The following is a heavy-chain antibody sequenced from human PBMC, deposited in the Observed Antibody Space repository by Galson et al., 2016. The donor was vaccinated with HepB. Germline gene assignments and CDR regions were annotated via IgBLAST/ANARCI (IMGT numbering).Heavy chain of an antibody. D-gene: IGHD2-15*01. V-gene: IGHV1-69*13. CDR3: ARVSGSYFDY. J-gene: IGHJ4*02. CDR2: IIPIFDSA. CDR1: GGTFSSHA. Sequence: SVKVSCKASGGTFSSHAISWVRQAPGQGPEWMGGIIPIFDSAENAQKFQGRVTITADESTGIAYMELSSLRSEDTAVYYCARVSGSYFDYWGQGTLVTVSS.